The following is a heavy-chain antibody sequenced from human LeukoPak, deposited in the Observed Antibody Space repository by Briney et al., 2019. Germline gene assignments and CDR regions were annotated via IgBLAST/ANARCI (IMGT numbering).Heavy chain of an antibody. CDR3: ARSPPGWELLKGGRAYYFDY. CDR2: ISSSSSYI. J-gene: IGHJ4*02. V-gene: IGHV3-21*01. D-gene: IGHD1-26*01. Sequence: GGSLRLSCAASGFTVSSNYMSWVRQAPGKGLEWVSSISSSSSYIYYADSVKGRFTISRDNAKNSLYLQMNSLRAEDTAVYYCARSPPGWELLKGGRAYYFDYWGQGTLVTVSS. CDR1: GFTVSSNY.